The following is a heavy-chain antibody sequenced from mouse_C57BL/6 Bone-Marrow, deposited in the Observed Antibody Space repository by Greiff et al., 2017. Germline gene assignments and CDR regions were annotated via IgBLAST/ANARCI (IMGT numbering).Heavy chain of an antibody. CDR2: IDPEDGDT. Sequence: VQLKQSGAELVRPGASVKLSCTASGFNIKDYYMHWVKQRPEQGLEWIGRIDPEDGDTEYAPKFQGKATMTADTSSNTAYLQLSSLTSEDTAVYYCAAYGSGRAWFADWGQGTLVTVAA. CDR3: AAYGSGRAWFAD. CDR1: GFNIKDYY. D-gene: IGHD1-1*01. J-gene: IGHJ3*01. V-gene: IGHV14-1*01.